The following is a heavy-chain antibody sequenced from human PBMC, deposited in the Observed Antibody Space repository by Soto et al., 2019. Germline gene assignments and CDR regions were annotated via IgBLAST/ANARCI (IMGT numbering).Heavy chain of an antibody. CDR1: GYTFTGYY. J-gene: IGHJ6*02. V-gene: IGHV1-2*02. Sequence: GASVKVSCKASGYTFTGYYMHWVRQAPGQGLEWMGWINPNSGGTNYAQKFQGRVTMTRDTSISTAYMELSRLRSDDTAVYYCASKPGGAIYPYGMDVWGQGNTVTVS. CDR2: INPNSGGT. CDR3: ASKPGGAIYPYGMDV. D-gene: IGHD2-2*02.